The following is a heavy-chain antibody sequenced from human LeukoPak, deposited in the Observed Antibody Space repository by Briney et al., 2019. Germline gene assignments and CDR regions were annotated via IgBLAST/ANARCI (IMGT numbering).Heavy chain of an antibody. Sequence: PGGSLRLSCTVSGFTFNNYWMHWVRQAPGKGLVWVSRMNNDGRVITYADSVKGRFTISRDNAKNTLYLQMNSLRAEDTAVYYCARGGPYSSGPFDYWGQGTLVTASS. D-gene: IGHD6-19*01. V-gene: IGHV3-74*01. CDR1: GFTFNNYW. J-gene: IGHJ4*02. CDR3: ARGGPYSSGPFDY. CDR2: MNNDGRVI.